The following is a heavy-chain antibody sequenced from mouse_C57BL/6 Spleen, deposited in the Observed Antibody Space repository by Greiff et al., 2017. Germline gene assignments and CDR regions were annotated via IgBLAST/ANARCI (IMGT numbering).Heavy chain of an antibody. J-gene: IGHJ3*01. D-gene: IGHD2-3*01. V-gene: IGHV5-9*01. Sequence: EVKLMESGGGLVKPGGSLKLSCAASGFTFSSYTMSWVRQTPEKRLEWVATISGGGGNTYYPDSVKGRFTISRDNAKNTLYLQMSSLRSEDTALYYCARHPSPIYDGYYPFAYWGQGTLVTVSA. CDR3: ARHPSPIYDGYYPFAY. CDR2: ISGGGGNT. CDR1: GFTFSSYT.